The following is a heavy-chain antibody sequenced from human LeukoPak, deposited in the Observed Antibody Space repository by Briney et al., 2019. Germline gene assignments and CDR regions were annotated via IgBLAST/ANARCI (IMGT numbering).Heavy chain of an antibody. D-gene: IGHD6-13*01. J-gene: IGHJ4*02. CDR3: AKDIQLVSQLGYYFDY. CDR1: GFTFSSYS. CDR2: ISSSSSTI. V-gene: IGHV3-48*04. Sequence: GGSLRLSCAASGFTFSSYSMNWVRQAPGKGLEWVSYISSSSSTIYYADSVKGRFTISRDNAKNSLYLQMNSLRAEDTALYYCAKDIQLVSQLGYYFDYWGQGTLVTVSS.